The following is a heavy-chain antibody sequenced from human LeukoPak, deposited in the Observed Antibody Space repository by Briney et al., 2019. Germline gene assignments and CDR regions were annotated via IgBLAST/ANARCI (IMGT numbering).Heavy chain of an antibody. CDR1: GFTFSSYG. Sequence: GGSLRLSCAASGFTFSSYGMHWVRQAPGKGLEWVAVIWYGGSNKYYADSVKGRFTISRDNSKNTLYLQMNSLRAEDTAVYYCAKGGGSSSSFGGYFDYWGQGTLVTVSS. V-gene: IGHV3-30*02. D-gene: IGHD6-6*01. CDR3: AKGGGSSSSFGGYFDY. CDR2: IWYGGSNK. J-gene: IGHJ4*02.